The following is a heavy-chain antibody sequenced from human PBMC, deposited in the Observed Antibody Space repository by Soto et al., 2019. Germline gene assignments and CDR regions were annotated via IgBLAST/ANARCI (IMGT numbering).Heavy chain of an antibody. D-gene: IGHD3-10*01. CDR2: IDPSDSYT. V-gene: IGHV5-10-1*01. CDR1: GYSITRYW. Sequence: PGESLKISCKGSGYSITRYWISWVRQMPGKGLEWMGRIDPSDSYTNYGPSFQGHVTMSVDKSTSTAYLQWSSLKASDTAMYYCARMDGLVRGITKNWFDPWGQGTLVTVSS. CDR3: ARMDGLVRGITKNWFDP. J-gene: IGHJ5*02.